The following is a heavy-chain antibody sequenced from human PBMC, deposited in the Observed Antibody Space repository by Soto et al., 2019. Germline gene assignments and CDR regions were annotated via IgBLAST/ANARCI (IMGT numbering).Heavy chain of an antibody. CDR3: ARHDSGWPFDC. D-gene: IGHD6-19*01. V-gene: IGHV5-51*01. CDR1: GYSLTSYS. J-gene: IGHJ4*02. CDR2: IYPGDSDT. Sequence: GESLKISCQGSGYSLTSYSPDSVRQMPGKGLEWMGIIYPGDSDTRYSPSFQGQVTISADKSISTAYLQWSSLKASDTAMYYCARHDSGWPFDCWGQGTLVTVSS.